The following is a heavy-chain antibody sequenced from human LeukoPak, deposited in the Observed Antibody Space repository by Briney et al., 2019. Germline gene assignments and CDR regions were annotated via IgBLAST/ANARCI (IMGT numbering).Heavy chain of an antibody. CDR2: ISSSSSYI. V-gene: IGHV3-21*01. J-gene: IGHJ4*02. CDR3: ARDLGSDSRGKY. D-gene: IGHD3-16*01. CDR1: GFTFSSYS. Sequence: GGSLRLSCEGSGFTFSSYSMNWVRQAPGKGLEWVSSISSSSSYIYYADSVKGRFTISRDNVKNSMYLQMNSLRAEDTAVYYCARDLGSDSRGKYWGQGTLVTVSS.